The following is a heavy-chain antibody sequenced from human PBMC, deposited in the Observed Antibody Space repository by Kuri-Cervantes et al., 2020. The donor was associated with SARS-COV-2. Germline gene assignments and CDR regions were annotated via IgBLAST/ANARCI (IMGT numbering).Heavy chain of an antibody. J-gene: IGHJ6*02. D-gene: IGHD2-21*01. CDR2: ISSDGSST. V-gene: IGHV3-74*01. CDR1: GFTFSDYW. CDR3: ARDVVGPRYYEGMDV. Sequence: GESLKISCAASGFTFSDYWIHWVRQAPGKGLVWVSRISSDGSSTSYADSVKGRFTISRDNAKNTLYLQMNSLRDEDTAVYYCARDVVGPRYYEGMDVWGQGSTVTVSS.